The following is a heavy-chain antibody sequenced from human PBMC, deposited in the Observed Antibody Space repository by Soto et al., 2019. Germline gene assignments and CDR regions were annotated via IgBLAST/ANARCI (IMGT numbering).Heavy chain of an antibody. J-gene: IGHJ6*02. CDR1: GFTFSSYS. CDR3: ARDEGGSSWFGPGYYYYGMDV. Sequence: EVQLVESGGGLVKPGGSLRLSCAASGFTFSSYSMNWVRQAPGKGLEWVSSISSSSSYIYYADSVKGRFTISRDNAKNSLYLQMNSLRAEATAVYYCARDEGGSSWFGPGYYYYGMDVWGQGTTVTVSS. V-gene: IGHV3-21*01. D-gene: IGHD6-13*01. CDR2: ISSSSSYI.